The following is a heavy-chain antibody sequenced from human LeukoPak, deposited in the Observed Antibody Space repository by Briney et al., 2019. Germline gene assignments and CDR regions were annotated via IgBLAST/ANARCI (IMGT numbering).Heavy chain of an antibody. D-gene: IGHD3-22*01. V-gene: IGHV3-23*01. CDR3: ASYDSSGYYHYFDY. CDR2: ISGSGGST. CDR1: GFTFSSYW. Sequence: GGSLRLSCAASGFTFSSYWMHWVRQAPGKGHVWVSAISGSGGSTYYADSVKGRFTISRDNSKNTLYLQMNSLRAEDTAVYYCASYDSSGYYHYFDYWGQGTLVTVSS. J-gene: IGHJ4*02.